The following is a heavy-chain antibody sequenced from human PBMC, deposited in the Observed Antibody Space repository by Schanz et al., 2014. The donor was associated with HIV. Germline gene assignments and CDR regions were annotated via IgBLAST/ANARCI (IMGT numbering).Heavy chain of an antibody. CDR1: GFTFSNYS. CDR3: ARDNEERDIWTGNYYYYGMDV. V-gene: IGHV3-48*02. CDR2: ISSGSTTI. Sequence: EMKLVESGGGLAQPGGSLTLSRVASGFTFSNYSMNWVRQAPGKGLEWVSYISSGSTTIHYADSVMGRFTISRDNAKNSMYLVMNSLRDEDTAVYYCARDNEERDIWTGNYYYYGMDVWGQGTTVTVAS. D-gene: IGHD3-9*01. J-gene: IGHJ6*02.